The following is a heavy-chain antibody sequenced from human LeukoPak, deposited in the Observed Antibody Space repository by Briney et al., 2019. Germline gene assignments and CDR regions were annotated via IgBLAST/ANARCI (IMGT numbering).Heavy chain of an antibody. Sequence: GGSLRLSCAASGFTFSSYEMNWVRQAPGKGLEGVSYISSSGSTIYYADSVKGRFTISRDNAKNSLYLQMNSLRVEDTAVYYCAREHYFYHMDGWGEGTTVTVSS. CDR3: AREHYFYHMDG. J-gene: IGHJ6*03. CDR2: ISSSGSTI. V-gene: IGHV3-48*03. CDR1: GFTFSSYE.